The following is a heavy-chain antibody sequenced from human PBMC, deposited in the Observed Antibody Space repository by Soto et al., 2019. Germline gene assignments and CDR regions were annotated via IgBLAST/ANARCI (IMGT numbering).Heavy chain of an antibody. J-gene: IGHJ3*02. CDR2: ITESAGST. D-gene: IGHD6-19*01. CDR1: GFTFRSYA. CDR3: ARDTSGWHDASDI. Sequence: EVQLLESGGGLVQSGGSLRLSCAASGFTFRSYAMSWVRQAPGKGLERVSTITESAGSTYSAASVKGRFTISRDNSKNTVNLQMDSLRAEDTAIYYCARDTSGWHDASDIWGQGTMVTVSP. V-gene: IGHV3-23*01.